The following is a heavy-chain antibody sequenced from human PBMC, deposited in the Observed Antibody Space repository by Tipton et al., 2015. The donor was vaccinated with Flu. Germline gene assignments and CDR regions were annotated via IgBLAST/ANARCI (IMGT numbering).Heavy chain of an antibody. CDR1: GAAINSYY. D-gene: IGHD3-3*01. J-gene: IGHJ3*02. Sequence: TLSLTCTISGAAINSYYWSWIRQPPGKGLEWIGYSYYSGSTSYNPSLKSRVSISVDTSKKQFSLKLSSVTAADTAVYYCAREDFWGCPRSFDIWGQGTMVTVSS. CDR3: AREDFWGCPRSFDI. V-gene: IGHV4-59*01. CDR2: SYYSGST.